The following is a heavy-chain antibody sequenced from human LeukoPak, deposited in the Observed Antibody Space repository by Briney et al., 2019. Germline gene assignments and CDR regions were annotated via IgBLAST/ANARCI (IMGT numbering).Heavy chain of an antibody. D-gene: IGHD6-6*01. J-gene: IGHJ4*02. Sequence: GGSLRLSCAASGFIFSSYWMSWVRQAPGKGLEWVANIKQDGSEKYYVDSVKGRFTISRDNAKNSLYLQMNSLRAADTAVYYCARDKGTSCLSSFDYWGQGTLVTVSS. CDR3: ARDKGTSCLSSFDY. CDR1: GFIFSSYW. V-gene: IGHV3-7*01. CDR2: IKQDGSEK.